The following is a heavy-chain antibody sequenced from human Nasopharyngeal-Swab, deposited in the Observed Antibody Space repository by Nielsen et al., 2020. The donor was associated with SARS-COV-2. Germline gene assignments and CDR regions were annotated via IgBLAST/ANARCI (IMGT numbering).Heavy chain of an antibody. Sequence: WVRQAPGQGLERMGWMNPNSGNTGYAQKFQGRVTMTRNTSISTAYMELSSLRSEDTAVYYCARGLYSSGFSYYYYGMDVWGQGTTVTVSS. V-gene: IGHV1-8*01. D-gene: IGHD6-19*01. CDR2: MNPNSGNT. J-gene: IGHJ6*02. CDR3: ARGLYSSGFSYYYYGMDV.